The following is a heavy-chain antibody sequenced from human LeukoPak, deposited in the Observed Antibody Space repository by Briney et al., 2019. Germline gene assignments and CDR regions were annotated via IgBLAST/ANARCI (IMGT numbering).Heavy chain of an antibody. V-gene: IGHV3-23*01. D-gene: IGHD3-3*01. J-gene: IGHJ4*02. CDR3: AKDRVLRFLEWLSPFDY. CDR1: GFTFSSYA. CDR2: ISGSGGST. Sequence: QSGGSLRLSCAASGFTFSSYAMSWVRQAPGKGLEWVSAISGSGGSTYYADSVKGRFTISRDNSKNTLYLQMNSLRAEDAAVYYCAKDRVLRFLEWLSPFDYWGQGTLVTVSS.